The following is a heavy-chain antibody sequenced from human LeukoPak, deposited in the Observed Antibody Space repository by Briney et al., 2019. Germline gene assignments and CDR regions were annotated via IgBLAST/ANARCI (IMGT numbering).Heavy chain of an antibody. CDR2: IIPIFGTA. Sequence: SVKVSCKASGGTFSSYAISWVRQAPGQGLEWMGGIIPIFGTANYAQKFQGRVTITADESTSTAYMELSSLRSEDTAVYYCAREVDHYGSGSYYTNWGQGTLVTVSS. J-gene: IGHJ4*02. V-gene: IGHV1-69*13. D-gene: IGHD3-10*01. CDR1: GGTFSSYA. CDR3: AREVDHYGSGSYYTN.